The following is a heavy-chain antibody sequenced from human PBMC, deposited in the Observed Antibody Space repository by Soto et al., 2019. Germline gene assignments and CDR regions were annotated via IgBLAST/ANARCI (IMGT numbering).Heavy chain of an antibody. D-gene: IGHD6-19*01. Sequence: ASLKGYCKASGCTFTSYDINWVRQATGQGLEWMGWMNPNSGNTGYAQKFQGRVTMTRNTSISTAYMELSSLRSEDTAVYYCARGPRRPRGYSSGWEFYWGQGTMVKVSS. CDR1: GCTFTSYD. CDR3: ARGPRRPRGYSSGWEFY. V-gene: IGHV1-8*01. J-gene: IGHJ4*02. CDR2: MNPNSGNT.